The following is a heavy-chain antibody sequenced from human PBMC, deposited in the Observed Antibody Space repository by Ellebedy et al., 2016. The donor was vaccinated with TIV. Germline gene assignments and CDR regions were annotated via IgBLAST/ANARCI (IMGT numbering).Heavy chain of an antibody. D-gene: IGHD2/OR15-2a*01. Sequence: AASVKVSCKTSGYTFTSYGISWARQAPGHGLEWMGWISAYNGNTNYAQMLQGRVTMTTDSFTSTAYMELRSLRSDDTAVYCCARYCNSTTFSNWFDLWGQGTLVTVSS. CDR3: ARYCNSTTFSNWFDL. V-gene: IGHV1-18*04. CDR2: ISAYNGNT. J-gene: IGHJ5*02. CDR1: GYTFTSYG.